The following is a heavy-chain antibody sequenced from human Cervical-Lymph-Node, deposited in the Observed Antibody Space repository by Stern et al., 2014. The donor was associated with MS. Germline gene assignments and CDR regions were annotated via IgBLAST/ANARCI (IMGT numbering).Heavy chain of an antibody. V-gene: IGHV2-5*02. CDR3: AHSQGLGARDRSGFYRWFDP. J-gene: IGHJ5*02. CDR1: GFSLSTTGVA. Sequence: QVTLRESGPTLVKPTQTLTLTCTFSGFSLSTTGVAVGWIRQPPGKALEWLVLIYWDDDKRYSPSLKSRLTITKDTSKKQVVLTMTNMDPVDTATYYCAHSQGLGARDRSGFYRWFDPWGQGTLVTVSS. D-gene: IGHD3-22*01. CDR2: IYWDDDK.